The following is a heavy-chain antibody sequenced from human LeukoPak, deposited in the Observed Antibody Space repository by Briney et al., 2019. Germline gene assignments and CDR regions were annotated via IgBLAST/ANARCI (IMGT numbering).Heavy chain of an antibody. CDR3: ARSIAAADPGDY. V-gene: IGHV1-18*01. Sequence: ASVKVSCKASGYIFTSYGISWVRQAPGQGLEWMGWISAYNGNTNYAQKLQGRVTMTTDTSTSTAYMELRSLRSDDTAVYYCARSIAAADPGDYWGQGTLVTVSS. CDR2: ISAYNGNT. CDR1: GYIFTSYG. D-gene: IGHD6-13*01. J-gene: IGHJ4*02.